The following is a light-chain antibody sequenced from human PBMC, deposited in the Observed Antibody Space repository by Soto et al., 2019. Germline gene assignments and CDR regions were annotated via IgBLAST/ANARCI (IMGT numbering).Light chain of an antibody. CDR1: QDIRSE. V-gene: IGKV1-6*01. J-gene: IGKJ4*01. Sequence: AIQMTQSPSSLSASVGDRVTITCRASQDIRSELGWYQQKPGKAPNILIYTASTLQSGVSSRFSGSGSGKDFTLTINSLQPEDFAIYYCLQDYSYPLTFGGGTKVEIK. CDR3: LQDYSYPLT. CDR2: TAS.